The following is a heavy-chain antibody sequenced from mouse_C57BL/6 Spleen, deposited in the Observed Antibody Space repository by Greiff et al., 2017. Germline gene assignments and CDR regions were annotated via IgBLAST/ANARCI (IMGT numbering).Heavy chain of an antibody. D-gene: IGHD2-2*01. CDR2: IYPGNSDT. CDR3: TGGYDGSYYAMDY. V-gene: IGHV1-5*01. Sequence: VQLQQSGTVLARPGASVKMSCKTSGYTFTSYWMHWVKQRPGQGLEWIGAIYPGNSDTSYNQKFKGKAKLTAVTSASTAYMELSSLTNEDSAVYYCTGGYDGSYYAMDYWGQGTSVTVSS. CDR1: GYTFTSYW. J-gene: IGHJ4*01.